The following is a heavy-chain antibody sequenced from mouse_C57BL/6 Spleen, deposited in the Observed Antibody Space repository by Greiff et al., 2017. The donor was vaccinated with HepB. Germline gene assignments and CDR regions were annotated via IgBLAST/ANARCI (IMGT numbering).Heavy chain of an antibody. CDR3: ARKRITTVGVDYYAMDY. D-gene: IGHD1-1*01. V-gene: IGHV1-69*01. CDR2: IDPSDSYT. CDR1: GYTFTSYW. J-gene: IGHJ4*01. Sequence: QVQLQQPGAELVMPGASVKLSCKASGYTFTSYWMHWVKQRPGQGLEWIGEIDPSDSYTNYNQKFKGKSTLTVDKSSSTAYMQLSSLTSEDSAVYYCARKRITTVGVDYYAMDYWGQGTSVTVSS.